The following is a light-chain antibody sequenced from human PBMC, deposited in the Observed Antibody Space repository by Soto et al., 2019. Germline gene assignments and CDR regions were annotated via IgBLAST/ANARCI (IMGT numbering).Light chain of an antibody. Sequence: DIQLTQSPSTLSASVGDRVTITWRASQSISGWLAWYQQKPGKPPKILIYDVSSLESGVPSRFRGSGSGTEFTLAISSLQPDDFATYYCQQYNSYPWTFGQGTKVDIK. J-gene: IGKJ1*01. V-gene: IGKV1-5*01. CDR3: QQYNSYPWT. CDR1: QSISGW. CDR2: DVS.